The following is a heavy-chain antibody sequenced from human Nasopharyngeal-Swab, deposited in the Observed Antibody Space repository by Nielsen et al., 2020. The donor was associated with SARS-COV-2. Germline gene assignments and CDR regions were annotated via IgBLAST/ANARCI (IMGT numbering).Heavy chain of an antibody. J-gene: IGHJ4*02. Sequence: GESLKISCAASGFTFSRYSMGWVRQAPGKGLEWVSVIYRGGNTYYADSVKGRFTISRDNSRNTLYLQMNSLRGEDTAVYYCARRQASSWSLDYWGQGTLVTVSS. CDR1: GFTFSRYS. CDR2: IYRGGNT. V-gene: IGHV3-53*01. CDR3: ARRQASSWSLDY. D-gene: IGHD6-13*01.